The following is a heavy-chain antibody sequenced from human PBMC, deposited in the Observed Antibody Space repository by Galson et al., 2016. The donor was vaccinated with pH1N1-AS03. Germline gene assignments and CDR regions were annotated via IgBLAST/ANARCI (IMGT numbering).Heavy chain of an antibody. J-gene: IGHJ4*02. CDR3: ARGAYDILTGYYNSAPFDY. V-gene: IGHV4-59*01. Sequence: SETLSLTCAVSGGSTSSYYWSWIRQPPRKGLEWVGYVYYNGITNYNPSLKSRVTISIDTSKNQFSLKLSSVTAADTAVYYCARGAYDILTGYYNSAPFDYWGRGTLITVSS. CDR2: VYYNGIT. D-gene: IGHD3-9*01. CDR1: GGSTSSYY.